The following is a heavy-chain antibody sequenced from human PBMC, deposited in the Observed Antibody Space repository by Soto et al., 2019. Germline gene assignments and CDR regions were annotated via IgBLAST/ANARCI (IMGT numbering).Heavy chain of an antibody. J-gene: IGHJ4*02. CDR3: ARDDVLVGFNYGNFDF. CDR2: TYFRTKWFN. Sequence: SQTLSLTCAISGDIVSSNSVAWNWIRQSPSRGLEWLGRTYFRTKWFNDFALSVKSRITINADTSRNQFSLHLTSVTPEDTAMYYCARDDVLVGFNYGNFDFWGQGSLVTVSS. CDR1: GDIVSSNSVA. D-gene: IGHD5-18*01. V-gene: IGHV6-1*01.